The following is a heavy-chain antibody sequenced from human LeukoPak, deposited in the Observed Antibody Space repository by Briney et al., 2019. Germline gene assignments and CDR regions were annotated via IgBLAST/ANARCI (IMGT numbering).Heavy chain of an antibody. D-gene: IGHD1-26*01. J-gene: IGHJ3*02. CDR2: ISSSSSTK. CDR1: GFTFITYT. Sequence: GGSLRLSCAASGFTFITYTMIWVRQAPGKGLEWVSSISSSSSTKYYADSVKGRFTISGDNANNSLYLQVASLRDEDTAIYYCARMRGPTTGALDIWGPGTMVAVSS. V-gene: IGHV3-48*02. CDR3: ARMRGPTTGALDI.